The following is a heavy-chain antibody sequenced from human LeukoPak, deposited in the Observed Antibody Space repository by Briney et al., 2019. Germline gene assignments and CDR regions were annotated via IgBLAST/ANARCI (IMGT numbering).Heavy chain of an antibody. Sequence: SETLSLTCGVSGGSISTTNWWSWVRQPPGQGLEWIGYIYYSGSTNYNPSLKSRVTISVDTSKNQFSLKLSSVTAADTAVYYCARGYGNQDYWGQGTLVTVSS. J-gene: IGHJ4*02. CDR3: ARGYGNQDY. CDR1: GGSISTTNW. CDR2: IYYSGST. D-gene: IGHD1-14*01. V-gene: IGHV4-4*02.